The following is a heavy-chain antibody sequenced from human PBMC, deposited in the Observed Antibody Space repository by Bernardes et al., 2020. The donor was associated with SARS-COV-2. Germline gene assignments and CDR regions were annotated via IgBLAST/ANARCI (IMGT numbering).Heavy chain of an antibody. CDR3: AGVEGRGYDYSNYVYYYYGVDV. V-gene: IGHV4-59*01. CDR1: GGSISSYY. J-gene: IGHJ6*02. D-gene: IGHD4-4*01. Sequence: SESLSLICTVSGGSISSYYGTWIRQPPGKGLEWIGYIYYSGSTNYNPSLKSRVTISVDTSKNQFSLKLSSVTAADTAVYYCAGVEGRGYDYSNYVYYYYGVDVWGQGTTVTVSS. CDR2: IYYSGST.